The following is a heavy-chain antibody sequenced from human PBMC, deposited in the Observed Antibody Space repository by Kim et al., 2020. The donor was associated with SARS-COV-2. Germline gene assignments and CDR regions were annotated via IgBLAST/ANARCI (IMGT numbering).Heavy chain of an antibody. V-gene: IGHV1-69*01. J-gene: IGHJ3*02. Sequence: QRFQGRVTMTADESTSTAYMELSSLRSEDTAVYYCARGGAVSRYHRAFDIWGQGTMVTVSS. D-gene: IGHD6-13*01. CDR3: ARGGAVSRYHRAFDI.